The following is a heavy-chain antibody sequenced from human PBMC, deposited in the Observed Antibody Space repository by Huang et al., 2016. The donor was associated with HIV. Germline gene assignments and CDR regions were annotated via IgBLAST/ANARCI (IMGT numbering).Heavy chain of an antibody. CDR3: ACDPFIKAFDL. J-gene: IGHJ3*01. CDR1: DFCFSTYW. CDR2: IRDDSGQK. Sequence: EVQLVESGGGLVQPGGSLRLSCVASDFCFSTYWMMWLRQGPWKGLEWVASIRDDSGQKEYLDAVQGRFIISRDNPKNSLYLQMNNVRAEDAGVYYCACDPFIKAFDLWGQGTLVTVSS. V-gene: IGHV3-7*01.